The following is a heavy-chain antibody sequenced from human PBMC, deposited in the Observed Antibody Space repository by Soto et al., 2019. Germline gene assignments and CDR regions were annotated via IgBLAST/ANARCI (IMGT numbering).Heavy chain of an antibody. J-gene: IGHJ4*02. V-gene: IGHV1-18*01. CDR2: IIAYNGNT. CDR3: ARDKPEAYCGGDCYRDY. D-gene: IGHD2-21*02. CDR1: GYTFTSYG. Sequence: QVQLVQSGAEVKKPGASVKVTCKASGYTFTSYGISWVRQAPGQGLEWMGWIIAYNGNTNYAQKLQGRVTMTTDTTTSKAYMELRSLRSDDTAVYYCARDKPEAYCGGDCYRDYWGQGTLVTVSS.